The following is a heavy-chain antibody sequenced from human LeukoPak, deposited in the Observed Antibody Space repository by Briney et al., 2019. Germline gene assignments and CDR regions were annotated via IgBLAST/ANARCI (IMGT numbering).Heavy chain of an antibody. V-gene: IGHV3-33*01. J-gene: IGHJ4*02. Sequence: GGSLRLSRAASGFTFSRYAMHWVRQAPGKGLEWVAVIWNDGSNKYYADFVKGRFTISRDSSKNTLYLQMNSLRAEDTAIYYCARDDYGTVDYWGQGTLVTVSS. D-gene: IGHD4-17*01. CDR1: GFTFSRYA. CDR3: ARDDYGTVDY. CDR2: IWNDGSNK.